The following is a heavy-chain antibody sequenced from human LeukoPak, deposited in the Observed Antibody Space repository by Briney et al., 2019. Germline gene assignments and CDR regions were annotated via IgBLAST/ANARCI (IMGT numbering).Heavy chain of an antibody. CDR2: INHNGST. J-gene: IGHJ4*02. D-gene: IGHD5-12*01. V-gene: IGHV4-34*01. CDR1: GGSFSGYY. Sequence: SETLSLTCAVYGGSFSGYYWSWIRQPPGKGLEWIGKINHNGSTNYNPSLKSRVTISVDTSKNQFSLKLSSVTAADTAVYYCAFRGWIFDYWGQGTLVTVSS. CDR3: AFRGWIFDY.